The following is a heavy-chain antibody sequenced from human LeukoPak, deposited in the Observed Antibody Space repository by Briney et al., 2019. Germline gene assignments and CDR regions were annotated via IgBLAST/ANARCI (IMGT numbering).Heavy chain of an antibody. Sequence: SETLSLTCTVSGGSLNNYYLSWIRQSPGKGLEWIGSIYYSGSTNYNPSLKSRVTISVDTSKNQFSLELSSVTAADTAVYYCAVNLTRHTFDIWGQGTMVTVSS. V-gene: IGHV4-59*08. D-gene: IGHD1-1*01. J-gene: IGHJ3*02. CDR1: GGSLNNYY. CDR2: IYYSGST. CDR3: AVNLTRHTFDI.